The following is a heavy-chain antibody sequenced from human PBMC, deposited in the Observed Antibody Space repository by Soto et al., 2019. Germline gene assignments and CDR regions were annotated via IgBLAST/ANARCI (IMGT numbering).Heavy chain of an antibody. Sequence: EVQLLESGGGLVQPGGSLRLSCVGSGFFFSSYTMTWVRQAPGKGLEWVSSFSATSENTYYADSVRGRFTISRDNSKNTLCLQMNSLAAEDTAMYYSARARDQPWVRFPLDSWGQGKLVIVSS. CDR2: FSATSENT. D-gene: IGHD2-2*01. CDR1: GFFFSSYT. V-gene: IGHV3-23*01. J-gene: IGHJ4*02. CDR3: ARARDQPWVRFPLDS.